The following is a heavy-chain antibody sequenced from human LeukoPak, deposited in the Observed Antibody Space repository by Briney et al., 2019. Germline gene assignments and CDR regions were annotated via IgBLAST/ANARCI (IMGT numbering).Heavy chain of an antibody. Sequence: GSLRLSCAASGFTFSTYAMTWVRQAPGKGLEWVSGISGSGTNPFYADSVRGRFTISRDNSKNTLYLQMDSLRAEDTAVYFCAKDASNGHYAHWGQGTLVTVSS. CDR1: GFTFSTYA. CDR2: ISGSGTNP. V-gene: IGHV3-23*01. J-gene: IGHJ4*02. CDR3: AKDASNGHYAH. D-gene: IGHD4-17*01.